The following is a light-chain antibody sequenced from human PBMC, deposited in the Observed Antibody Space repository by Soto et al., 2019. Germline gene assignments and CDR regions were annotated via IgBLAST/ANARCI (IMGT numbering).Light chain of an antibody. CDR2: EVS. J-gene: IGLJ1*01. CDR3: GSYTSSRIYV. Sequence: QSALAHPASVSLSPGHSITIACTGTSSDVGGYNYVSWYQQHPGKAPKLMIYEVSNRPSGVSDRFSGSKSGNTASLTISGLQAEDEADYYCGSYTSSRIYVFGAGTKVTVL. CDR1: SSDVGGYNY. V-gene: IGLV2-14*01.